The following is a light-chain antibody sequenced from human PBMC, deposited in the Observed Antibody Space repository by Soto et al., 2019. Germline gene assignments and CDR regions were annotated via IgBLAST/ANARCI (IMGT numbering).Light chain of an antibody. CDR2: GAS. Sequence: EIVMTQSPATLSVSPGERATLSCRASRSVSSNLAWYQQKPGQPPRLLIYGASTRATGIPARFSGSGSGTEFTLTISSLQSEDFAVYYCQQYNNWLTWTFGQGTKVDI. CDR1: RSVSSN. CDR3: QQYNNWLTWT. V-gene: IGKV3-15*01. J-gene: IGKJ1*01.